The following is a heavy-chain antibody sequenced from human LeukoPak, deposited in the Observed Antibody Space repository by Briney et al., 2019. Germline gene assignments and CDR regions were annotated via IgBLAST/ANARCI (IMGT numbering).Heavy chain of an antibody. J-gene: IGHJ6*02. CDR1: GFTFSGYG. V-gene: IGHV3-7*03. CDR2: INHNGNVN. Sequence: GGSLRLSCAASGFTFSGYGMHWARQAPGKGLEWVASINHNGNVNYYVDSVKGRFTISRDNAKNSLYLQMSSLRAEDTAVYFCARGGGLDVWGQGATVTVSS. CDR3: ARGGGLDV. D-gene: IGHD3-16*01.